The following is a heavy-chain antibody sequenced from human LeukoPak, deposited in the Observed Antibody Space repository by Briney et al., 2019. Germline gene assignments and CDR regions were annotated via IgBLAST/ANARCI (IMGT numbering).Heavy chain of an antibody. V-gene: IGHV3-48*01. CDR3: AKDRVAEYATIIGLWFN. CDR1: RFTFSNYG. J-gene: IGHJ4*02. CDR2: INSRSSTI. D-gene: IGHD5-24*01. Sequence: PGGSLRLSCAASRFTFSNYGVNWVRQAPGKGLEWVSYINSRSSTIYYADSVRGRFTISRDNSKNTLYLQMNSLRAEDTAVYYCAKDRVAEYATIIGLWFNWGQGTLVTVSS.